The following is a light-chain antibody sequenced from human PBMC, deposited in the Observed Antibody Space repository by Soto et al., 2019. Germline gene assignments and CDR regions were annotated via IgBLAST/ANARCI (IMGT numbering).Light chain of an antibody. Sequence: ALTQSPGTLSSSPGERATLCCRASQSVSSNYLAWYQQKPGQAPRLLIYGASSRATGIPDRFSGSGSGTDFTLTIDRLESEDFAVYFCQQYGDLPWTFGQGTKVDIK. J-gene: IGKJ1*01. CDR1: QSVSSNY. V-gene: IGKV3-20*01. CDR3: QQYGDLPWT. CDR2: GAS.